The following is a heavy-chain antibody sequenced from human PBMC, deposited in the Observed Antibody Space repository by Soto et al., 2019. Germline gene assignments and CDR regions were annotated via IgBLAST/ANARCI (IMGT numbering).Heavy chain of an antibody. V-gene: IGHV1-18*01. CDR1: GYTFISYG. D-gene: IGHD5-12*01. CDR3: ARVQSGYDFAY. CDR2: ISAYNGNT. J-gene: IGHJ4*02. Sequence: ASVKVSCKASGYTFISYGINWVRQAPGQGLEWMGWISAYNGNTHYAQKLQGRVTMTTDTSTSTAYMELRSLRSDDTAVYYCARVQSGYDFAYWGQGTLVTVSS.